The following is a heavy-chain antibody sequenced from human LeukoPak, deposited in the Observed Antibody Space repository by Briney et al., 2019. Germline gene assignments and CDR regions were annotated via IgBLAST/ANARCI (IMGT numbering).Heavy chain of an antibody. CDR1: GFTFSSHA. CDR2: TKTDGKYI. Sequence: GGSLRLSCAASGFTFSSHAMHSVRQAPGKGLEYVAGTKTDGKYIYYVESVSGRFTISRDGSKNTLHLQMGSLRPDDMAVYYCARGGTYTSSSLNSWGQGTLVTVSS. D-gene: IGHD1-26*01. CDR3: ARGGTYTSSSLNS. V-gene: IGHV3-64*02. J-gene: IGHJ4*02.